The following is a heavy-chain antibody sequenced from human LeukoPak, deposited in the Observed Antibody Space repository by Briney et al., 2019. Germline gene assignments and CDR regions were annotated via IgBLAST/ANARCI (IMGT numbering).Heavy chain of an antibody. J-gene: IGHJ6*03. CDR2: IYTSGST. D-gene: IGHD3-9*01. CDR1: GGSISSGSYY. V-gene: IGHV4-61*02. CDR3: ARERGRLRKYYDILTGYLGYYYYMDV. Sequence: PSQTLSLTCTVSGGSISSGSYYWSWIRQPAGKGLEWIGRIYTSGSTNYNPSLKSRVTISVDTSKNQFSLKLSSVAAADTAVYYCARERGRLRKYYDILTGYLGYYYYMDVWGKGTTVTISS.